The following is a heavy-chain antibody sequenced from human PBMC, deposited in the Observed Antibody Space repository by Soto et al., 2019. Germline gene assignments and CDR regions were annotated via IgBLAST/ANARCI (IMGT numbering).Heavy chain of an antibody. CDR1: GFTFSNYA. V-gene: IGHV3-30-3*01. Sequence: QVRLVESGGGVVQPGRSLRLSCAASGFTFSNYAMHWVRQAPGKGLEWVAVMSFDETKKYHAASVEGRFTISRDNSQNTLDLQMNSLRAEDTALYYCARSHAPYYYDTTGFFFGLDVWGQGPTVVVSS. CDR2: MSFDETKK. D-gene: IGHD3-22*01. CDR3: ARSHAPYYYDTTGFFFGLDV. J-gene: IGHJ6*02.